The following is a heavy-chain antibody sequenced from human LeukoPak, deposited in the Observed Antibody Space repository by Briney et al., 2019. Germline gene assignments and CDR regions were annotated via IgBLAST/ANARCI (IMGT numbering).Heavy chain of an antibody. CDR3: AGTVTYYYYYGMDV. V-gene: IGHV4-59*01. Sequence: SETLSLTCTVSGGSISSYYWSWIRQPPGKGLEWIGYIYYSGSTNYNPSLKSRVTISVDTSKNQFSLKLSSATAADTAVYYCAGTVTYYYYYGMDVWGQGTAVTVSS. CDR2: IYYSGST. J-gene: IGHJ6*02. CDR1: GGSISSYY. D-gene: IGHD4-17*01.